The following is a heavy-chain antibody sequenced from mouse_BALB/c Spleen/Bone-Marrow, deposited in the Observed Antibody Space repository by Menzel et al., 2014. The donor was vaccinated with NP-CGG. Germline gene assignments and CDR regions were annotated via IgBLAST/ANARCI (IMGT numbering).Heavy chain of an antibody. CDR3: ARSGSSSGYFDY. V-gene: IGHV5-17*02. J-gene: IGHJ2*01. Sequence: DVQLVESGGGLVQPGRSRKLSCAASGFTFSSFGMHWVRQAPEKGLEWVVYISSGSSTIYYADTVMGRFTISRDNPKNTLFLQMTSLRSEDTAMYYCARSGSSSGYFDYWGQGTTLTVSS. CDR2: ISSGSSTI. D-gene: IGHD1-1*01. CDR1: GFTFSSFG.